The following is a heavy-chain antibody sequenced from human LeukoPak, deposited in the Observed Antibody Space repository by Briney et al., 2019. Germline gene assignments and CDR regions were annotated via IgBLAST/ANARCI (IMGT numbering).Heavy chain of an antibody. J-gene: IGHJ3*02. CDR2: INHSGST. Sequence: PSETLSLTCAVYGGSFSCYYWSWIRQPPGKGLEWIGEINHSGSTNYNPSLKSRVTISVDTSKNQFSLKLSSVTAADTAVYYCARGMLAGTNGVCHTRDAFDIWGQGTMVTVSS. V-gene: IGHV4-34*01. CDR1: GGSFSCYY. D-gene: IGHD2-8*01. CDR3: ARGMLAGTNGVCHTRDAFDI.